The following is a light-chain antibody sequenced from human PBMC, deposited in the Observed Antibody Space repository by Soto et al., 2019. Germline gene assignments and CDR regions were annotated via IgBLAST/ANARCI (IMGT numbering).Light chain of an antibody. CDR2: GAS. J-gene: IGKJ1*01. Sequence: DMVQTRYQTIGSVSRGERAYLSFRASQSVSSNLAWYQQKPGQAPRLLIYGASTRATGIPARFSGSGSGTEFTLTISTLLSEDFSVYYCQQYNNWPRTLGQGTKVDIK. CDR1: QSVSSN. V-gene: IGKV3-15*01. CDR3: QQYNNWPRT.